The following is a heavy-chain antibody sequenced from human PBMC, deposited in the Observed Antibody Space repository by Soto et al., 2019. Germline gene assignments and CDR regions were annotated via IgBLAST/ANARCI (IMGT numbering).Heavy chain of an antibody. V-gene: IGHV1-3*01. CDR2: INAGNGNT. Sequence: QVQLVQSGAEVKKPGASVKVSCKASGYTFTSYAMHWVRQAPGQRLEWMGWINAGNGNTKYSQKFQGRVTITRDTSASTASMELSSLRSEDTAVYYCASGDDFDYWGQGTLVTVSS. D-gene: IGHD7-27*01. CDR3: ASGDDFDY. J-gene: IGHJ4*02. CDR1: GYTFTSYA.